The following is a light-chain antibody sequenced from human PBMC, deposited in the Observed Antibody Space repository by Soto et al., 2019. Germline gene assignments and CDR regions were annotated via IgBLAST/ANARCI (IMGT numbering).Light chain of an antibody. V-gene: IGKV1-12*01. CDR2: AAS. Sequence: DIQMTQSPSSVSASIGDSVTITCRASQNIGNRLAWFQQKPGKPPKLLIEAASTLEIGVPSTFSGSGSGTEFSLTISSLGPEDFATYYCLQDINYPWTFGQGTKVEIK. CDR3: LQDINYPWT. CDR1: QNIGNR. J-gene: IGKJ1*01.